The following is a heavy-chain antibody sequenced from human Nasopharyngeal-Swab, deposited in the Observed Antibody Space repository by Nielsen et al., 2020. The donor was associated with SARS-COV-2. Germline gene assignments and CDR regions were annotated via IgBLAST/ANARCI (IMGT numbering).Heavy chain of an antibody. CDR3: ARGLRFLEWLFDY. CDR2: INHSGST. J-gene: IGHJ4*02. V-gene: IGHV4-4*02. Sequence: GSLRLSCTVSGASTSDISYWWSWIRQPPGKGLEWIGEINHSGSTNYNPSLKSRVTISVDTSKNQFSLKLSSVTAADTAVYYCARGLRFLEWLFDYWGQGTLVTVSS. CDR1: GASTSDISYW. D-gene: IGHD3-3*01.